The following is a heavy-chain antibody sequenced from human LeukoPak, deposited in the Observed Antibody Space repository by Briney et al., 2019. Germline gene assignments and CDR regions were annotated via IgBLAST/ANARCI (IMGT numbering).Heavy chain of an antibody. CDR3: ARVAGSIDY. V-gene: IGHV1-8*03. CDR1: GYSFTTYD. D-gene: IGHD1-26*01. J-gene: IGHJ4*02. Sequence: ASVNVSSKASGYSFTTYDINWVRQATGQGLEWMGWMNLKSGYTGYAQKFQGRVTITRDTSTSTVYMELSSLRSEDTAVYYCARVAGSIDYWGQGTLVTVSS. CDR2: MNLKSGYT.